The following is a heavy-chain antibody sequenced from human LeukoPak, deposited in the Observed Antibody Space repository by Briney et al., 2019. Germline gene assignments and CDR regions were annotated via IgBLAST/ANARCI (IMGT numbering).Heavy chain of an antibody. V-gene: IGHV3-53*01. CDR2: IYSGGST. CDR3: ARAGYYDTEAFDI. J-gene: IGHJ3*02. CDR1: GVTVSSNY. D-gene: IGHD3-22*01. Sequence: PGGSLRLSCAASGVTVSSNYMSRVRQAPGKGLKWVSVIYSGGSTYYADSVKGRFTISRDNSKNTLYLQMNSLRAEDTAVYYCARAGYYDTEAFDIWGQGTMVTVSS.